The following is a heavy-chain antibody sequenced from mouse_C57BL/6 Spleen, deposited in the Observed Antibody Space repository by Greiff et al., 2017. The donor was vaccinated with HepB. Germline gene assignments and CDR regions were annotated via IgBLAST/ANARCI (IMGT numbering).Heavy chain of an antibody. CDR3: ARWATVVANAMDY. V-gene: IGHV1-39*01. D-gene: IGHD1-1*01. J-gene: IGHJ4*01. CDR1: GYSFTDYN. Sequence: VQLKESGPELVKPGASVKISCKASGYSFTDYNMNWVKQSNGKSLEWIGVINPNYGTTSYNQKFKGKATLTVDQSSSTAYMQLNSLTSEDSAVYYCARWATVVANAMDYWGQGTSVTVSS. CDR2: INPNYGTT.